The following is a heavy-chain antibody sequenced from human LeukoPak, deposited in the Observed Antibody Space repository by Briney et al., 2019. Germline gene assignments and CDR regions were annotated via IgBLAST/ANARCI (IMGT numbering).Heavy chain of an antibody. Sequence: SQTLSLTCTVSGDSISIGGYYCSSIRLHPGKCLEWNGYIYYIGSTYYNPSLKSRVTISVETSKNQFLLKLSSVTAADTAVYCCERDAEYDILTGYHNWFDPWGQGTLDTVSS. CDR1: GDSISIGGYY. CDR3: ERDAEYDILTGYHNWFDP. D-gene: IGHD3-9*01. V-gene: IGHV4-31*03. CDR2: IYYIGST. J-gene: IGHJ5*02.